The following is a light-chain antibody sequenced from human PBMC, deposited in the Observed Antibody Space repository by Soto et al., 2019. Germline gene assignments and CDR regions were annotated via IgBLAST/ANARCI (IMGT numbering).Light chain of an antibody. Sequence: QSVLTQPASVSESPGQSISISCGGGRNDIGTYNLVSWYQQHPGKAPKLIIYEGNKRPSGVSNRFSGSRSGNTASLTISGPRVEDGDDYYCSSYTDGGSLLFGGGTKLPVL. CDR2: EGN. V-gene: IGLV2-23*01. CDR1: RNDIGTYNL. CDR3: SSYTDGGSLL. J-gene: IGLJ3*02.